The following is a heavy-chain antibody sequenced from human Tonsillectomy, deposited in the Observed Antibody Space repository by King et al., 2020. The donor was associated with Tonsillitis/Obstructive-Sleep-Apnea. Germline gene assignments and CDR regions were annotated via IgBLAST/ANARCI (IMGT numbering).Heavy chain of an antibody. D-gene: IGHD2-2*01. Sequence: VQLVESGGGLVQPGGSLRLSCAASGFTFSSYEMNWVRQAPGKGLEWVSYTSSSGSSIYYADSVKGRFTISRDNAKNSVFLQMNSLRAEDTAVYFCASEGGGVVPTAIGAFDIWGQGTMVTVSS. V-gene: IGHV3-48*03. CDR3: ASEGGGVVPTAIGAFDI. CDR2: TSSSGSSI. CDR1: GFTFSSYE. J-gene: IGHJ3*02.